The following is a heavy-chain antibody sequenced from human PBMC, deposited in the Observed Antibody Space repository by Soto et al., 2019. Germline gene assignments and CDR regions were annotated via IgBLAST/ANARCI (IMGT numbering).Heavy chain of an antibody. CDR3: ARIPYKAMVNWFDP. Sequence: SVKVSCKASGGTFSSYAISWVRQAPGQGLEWMGGIIPIFGTANYAQKFQGRVTITADESTSTAYMELSSLRSEDTAVYYCARIPYKAMVNWFDPWGQGTLVTVSS. CDR2: IIPIFGTA. J-gene: IGHJ5*02. CDR1: GGTFSSYA. V-gene: IGHV1-69*13. D-gene: IGHD5-18*01.